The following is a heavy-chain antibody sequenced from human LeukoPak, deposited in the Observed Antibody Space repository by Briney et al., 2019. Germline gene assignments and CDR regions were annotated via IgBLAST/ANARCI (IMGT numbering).Heavy chain of an antibody. Sequence: SGGSLRLSCAASGFTFRIYNMHWVRQAPGKGLEWVAVITYDGSEKYYAESVKGRFTISRDNSKDTLYLQMNSLRAEDTAVYYCASNSGYEKGYWGQGTLATVSS. J-gene: IGHJ4*02. V-gene: IGHV3-30*03. CDR1: GFTFRIYN. CDR2: ITYDGSEK. CDR3: ASNSGYEKGY. D-gene: IGHD5-12*01.